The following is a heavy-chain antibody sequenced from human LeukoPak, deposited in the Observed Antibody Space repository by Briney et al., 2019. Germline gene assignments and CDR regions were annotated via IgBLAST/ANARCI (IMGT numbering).Heavy chain of an antibody. J-gene: IGHJ4*02. V-gene: IGHV1-2*04. D-gene: IGHD6-19*01. Sequence: ASVKVSCKASGYTFTDYYIYWVRQAPGQGLEWMGWINPDSGGTNYAQKFQDWVTMTRDTSIRTAYMELRRLGSDDTAVYYCARVRFEDSDWYGYGYWGRGSLVTVSS. CDR2: INPDSGGT. CDR1: GYTFTDYY. CDR3: ARVRFEDSDWYGYGY.